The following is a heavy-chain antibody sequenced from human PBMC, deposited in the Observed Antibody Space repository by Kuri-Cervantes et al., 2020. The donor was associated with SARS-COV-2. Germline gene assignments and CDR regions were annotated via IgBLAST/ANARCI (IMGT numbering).Heavy chain of an antibody. Sequence: ESLKISCTVSGGSISSYYWSWIRQPAGKGLEWIGRIYTSGSTNYNPSLKSRVTMSVDTSKNQFSLKLSSVTAADTAVYYCARHWEKQINFDYWGQGTLVTVSS. V-gene: IGHV4-4*07. D-gene: IGHD1-26*01. J-gene: IGHJ4*02. CDR1: GGSISSYY. CDR3: ARHWEKQINFDY. CDR2: IYTSGST.